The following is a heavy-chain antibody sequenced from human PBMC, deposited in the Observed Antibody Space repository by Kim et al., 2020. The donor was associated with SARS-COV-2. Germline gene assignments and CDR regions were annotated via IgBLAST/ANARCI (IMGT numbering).Heavy chain of an antibody. Sequence: VKGRFTISRDNYKNTLYLQMNSLRAEDTAVYYCARDGCGGDCYPEFDYWGQGTLVTVSS. CDR3: ARDGCGGDCYPEFDY. D-gene: IGHD2-21*02. V-gene: IGHV3-30*07. J-gene: IGHJ4*02.